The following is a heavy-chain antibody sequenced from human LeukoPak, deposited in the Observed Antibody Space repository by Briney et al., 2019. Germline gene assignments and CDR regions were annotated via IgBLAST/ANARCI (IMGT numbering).Heavy chain of an antibody. CDR1: GFTFSSYS. Sequence: PGGSLRLSCAASGFTFSSYSMNWVRQAPGKGLEWVSSISSSSSYIYYADSVKGRFTISRDNAKNSLYLQMNSLRAEDTAVYYCARDHLPAYYDILTGTSNSFDPWGQGTLVTVSS. J-gene: IGHJ5*02. D-gene: IGHD3-9*01. CDR3: ARDHLPAYYDILTGTSNSFDP. V-gene: IGHV3-21*01. CDR2: ISSSSSYI.